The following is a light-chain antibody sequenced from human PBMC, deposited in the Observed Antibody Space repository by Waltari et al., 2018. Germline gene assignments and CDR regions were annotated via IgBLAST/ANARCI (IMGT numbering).Light chain of an antibody. J-gene: IGLJ2*01. CDR1: DIGSQT. V-gene: IGLV3-21*04. CDR2: YDS. CDR3: QVWDSSNDHPVV. Sequence: SYVLTPPPSVSVAPGKTARVISGGNDIGSQTVHWYQQKPGQAPVVVISYDSDRPSGIPERFAGSNSGDTATLTIRRVEAGDEADYYCQVWDSSNDHPVVFGGGTKLTVL.